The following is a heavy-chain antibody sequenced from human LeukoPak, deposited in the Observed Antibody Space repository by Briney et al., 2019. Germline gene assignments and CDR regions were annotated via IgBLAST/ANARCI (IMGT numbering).Heavy chain of an antibody. D-gene: IGHD3-10*01. CDR2: LYSGGDT. V-gene: IGHV3-53*01. Sequence: GGSLRLSCAASGVTVSSNYMSWVRQAPGKGLEWVSVLYSGGDTHYADSVKGRFTISRDNSKNTLYLQMNSLRAEDTAVYYCARDRDMGYWYFDLWGRGTLVPVSS. J-gene: IGHJ2*01. CDR1: GVTVSSNY. CDR3: ARDRDMGYWYFDL.